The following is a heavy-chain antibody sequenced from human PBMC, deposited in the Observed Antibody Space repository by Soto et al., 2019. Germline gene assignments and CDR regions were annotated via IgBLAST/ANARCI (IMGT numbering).Heavy chain of an antibody. CDR3: ARLHATATLVVVHAAPWRSFAP. J-gene: IGHJ5*02. Sequence: GDSLKVSCKFSGYSVTSYVSFLVGQMPGKGLDCMWIIYPGDSDTRYSPSFQGQVTISADKSISTAYLQWSSLKDSDTAMYYCARLHATATLVVVHAAPWRSFAPWGEGTLVT. CDR1: GYSVTSYV. CDR2: IYPGDSDT. V-gene: IGHV5-51*01. D-gene: IGHD2-2*01.